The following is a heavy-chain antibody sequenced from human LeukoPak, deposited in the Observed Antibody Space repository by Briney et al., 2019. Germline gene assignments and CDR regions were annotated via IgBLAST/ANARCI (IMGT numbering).Heavy chain of an antibody. Sequence: PSETLSLTCTVSGGSISSGSYYWSWIRQPAGKGLEWIGRIYTSGSTNYNPSLKSRVTISVDTSKNQFSLKLSSVTAADTAVYYCARDRPYGSGRGYFDYWGQGTLVTVSS. D-gene: IGHD3-10*01. CDR1: GGSISSGSYY. V-gene: IGHV4-61*02. CDR3: ARDRPYGSGRGYFDY. J-gene: IGHJ4*02. CDR2: IYTSGST.